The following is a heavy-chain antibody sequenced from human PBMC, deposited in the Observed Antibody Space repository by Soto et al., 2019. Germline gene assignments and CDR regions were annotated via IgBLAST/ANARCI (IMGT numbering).Heavy chain of an antibody. CDR2: SNSNSGNS. Sequence: XSVKVSCKASVYSFTSYNINWVRQAPGQGLEWLAGSNSNSGNSDHAQKFQGRLTVTRDTSISTAYMELSSLRSDDTAVYYCVLLGVFDHRGQGTLVTVS. J-gene: IGHJ4*02. CDR3: VLLGVFDH. CDR1: VYSFTSYN. D-gene: IGHD3-3*01. V-gene: IGHV1-8*01.